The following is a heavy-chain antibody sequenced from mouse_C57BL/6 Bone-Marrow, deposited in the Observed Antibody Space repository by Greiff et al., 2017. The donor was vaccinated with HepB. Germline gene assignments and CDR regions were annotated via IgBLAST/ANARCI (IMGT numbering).Heavy chain of an antibody. V-gene: IGHV3-6*01. D-gene: IGHD1-3*01. CDR1: GYSITSGYY. J-gene: IGHJ3*01. CDR2: ISYDGSN. CDR3: ASVLYSY. Sequence: ESGPGLVKPSQSLSLTCSVTGYSITSGYYWNWIRQFPGNKLEWMGYISYDGSNNYNPSLKNRISITRDTSKNQFFLKLNSVTTEDTATYYCASVLYSYWGQGTLVTVSA.